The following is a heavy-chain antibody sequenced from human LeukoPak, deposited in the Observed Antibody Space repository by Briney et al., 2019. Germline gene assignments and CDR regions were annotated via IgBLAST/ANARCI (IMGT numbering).Heavy chain of an antibody. Sequence: GGSLRLSCAVSGITLSNYGMSWVRQAPGKGLEWVGRIKSKTDGGTTDYAAPVKGRFTISRDDSKNTLYLQMNSLKTEDTAVYYCTAPERGDYGDYWGQGTLVTVSS. CDR2: IKSKTDGGTT. CDR3: TAPERGDYGDY. CDR1: GITLSNYG. D-gene: IGHD5-24*01. J-gene: IGHJ4*02. V-gene: IGHV3-15*01.